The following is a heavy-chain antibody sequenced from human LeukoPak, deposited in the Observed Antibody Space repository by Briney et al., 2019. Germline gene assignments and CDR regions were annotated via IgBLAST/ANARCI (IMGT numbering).Heavy chain of an antibody. CDR1: GGSISSGSYY. CDR2: IYTSGST. D-gene: IGHD1-26*01. J-gene: IGHJ4*02. Sequence: SETLSLTCTVSGGSISSGSYYWSWIRQPAGKGLEWIGRIYTSGSTNYNPSLKGRVTISVDTSKNQFSLKLSSVTAADTAVYYCARGREWELLSFWGQGTLVTVSS. V-gene: IGHV4-61*02. CDR3: ARGREWELLSF.